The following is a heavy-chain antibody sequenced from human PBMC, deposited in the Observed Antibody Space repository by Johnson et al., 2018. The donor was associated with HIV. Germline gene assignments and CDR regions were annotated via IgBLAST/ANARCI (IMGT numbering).Heavy chain of an antibody. J-gene: IGHJ3*02. CDR2: ISYDGSNK. CDR1: GFTFSSYA. CDR3: AKSTQASILRESGPYGAFDI. D-gene: IGHD3-10*01. Sequence: QEKLVESGGGVVQPGRSLRLSCAASGFTFSSYAMHWVRQAPGKGLEWVAVISYDGSNKYYADSVKGRFTISRDTSKNTLYLQMNSLRVEDTAVYYWAKSTQASILRESGPYGAFDIWGQGTMVTVSS. V-gene: IGHV3-30-3*02.